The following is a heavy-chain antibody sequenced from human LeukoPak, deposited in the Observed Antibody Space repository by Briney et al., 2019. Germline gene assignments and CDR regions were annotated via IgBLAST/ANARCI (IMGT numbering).Heavy chain of an antibody. CDR3: ARDAGHQLSRRNYYAMDV. J-gene: IGHJ6*02. Sequence: SETLSLTCAVSGVSFSDYYWSWIRQPPGKGLEWIGEITHSGSTNYNPSLKSRVTISVDTSKNQFSLKLSSVTAADTAVYYCARDAGHQLSRRNYYAMDVWGQGTTVTVSS. V-gene: IGHV4-34*01. CDR2: ITHSGST. D-gene: IGHD2-2*01. CDR1: GVSFSDYY.